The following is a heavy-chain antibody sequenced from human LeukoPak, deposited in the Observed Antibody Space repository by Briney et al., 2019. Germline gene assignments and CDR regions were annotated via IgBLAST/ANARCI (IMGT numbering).Heavy chain of an antibody. CDR1: GFTFSSYG. V-gene: IGHV3-30*18. D-gene: IGHD3-10*01. Sequence: GGSLRLSCAASGFTFSSYGMHWVRQAPGKGLEWVAVISYDGSNKYYADSVKGRFTIPRDNSKNTLYLQMNSLRAEDTAVYYCAKIRLMGRAKFGELNYWGQGTLVTVSS. J-gene: IGHJ4*02. CDR2: ISYDGSNK. CDR3: AKIRLMGRAKFGELNY.